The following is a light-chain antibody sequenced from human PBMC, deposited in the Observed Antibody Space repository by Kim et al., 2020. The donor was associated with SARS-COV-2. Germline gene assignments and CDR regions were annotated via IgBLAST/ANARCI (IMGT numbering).Light chain of an antibody. CDR3: QQYSHWPLT. CDR1: QSVSSN. CDR2: GAS. J-gene: IGKJ4*01. Sequence: EIVMTQSPATLSMSPGERATLSCRASQSVSSNLAWYQQKLGQAPRLLIYGASTRATGIPGRFSGSGSGTEFTLTISSLQSEDFAVYYCQQYSHWPLTFGGRTKVDIK. V-gene: IGKV3-15*01.